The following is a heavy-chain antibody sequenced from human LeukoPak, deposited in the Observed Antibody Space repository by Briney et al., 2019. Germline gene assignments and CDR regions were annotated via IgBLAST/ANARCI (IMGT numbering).Heavy chain of an antibody. CDR2: IYHSGST. CDR1: GGSVSSGSYY. V-gene: IGHV4-61*01. Sequence: SETLSLTCTVSGGSVSSGSYYWSWIRQPPGKGLEWIGYIYHSGSTNYNPSLKSRVTISVDTSKNQFSLKLSSVTAADTAVYYCARVDSSGYYRYYFDYWGQGTLVTVSS. D-gene: IGHD3-22*01. CDR3: ARVDSSGYYRYYFDY. J-gene: IGHJ4*02.